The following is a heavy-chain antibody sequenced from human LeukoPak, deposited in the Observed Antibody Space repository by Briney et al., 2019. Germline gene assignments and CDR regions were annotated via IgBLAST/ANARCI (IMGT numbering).Heavy chain of an antibody. CDR1: GYSFTSYW. J-gene: IGHJ4*02. Sequence: NAGESLKISCKGSGYSFTSYWIGWVRQMPGKGLEWMGNIYPGDSDTRYSPSFQGQVTISADKSISTAYLQWSSLKASDTAMYYCARLESGYSGYDGTYFDYWGQGTLVTVSS. D-gene: IGHD5-12*01. CDR3: ARLESGYSGYDGTYFDY. V-gene: IGHV5-51*01. CDR2: IYPGDSDT.